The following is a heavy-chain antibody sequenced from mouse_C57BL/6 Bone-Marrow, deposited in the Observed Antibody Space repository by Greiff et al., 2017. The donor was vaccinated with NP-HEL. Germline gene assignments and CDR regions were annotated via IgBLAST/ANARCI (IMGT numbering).Heavy chain of an antibody. D-gene: IGHD1-1*01. CDR1: GYSITSGYY. J-gene: IGHJ3*01. CDR2: ISYDGSN. CDR3: ASRYYGSSAWFAY. Sequence: EVKLQESGPGLVKPSQSLSLTCSVTGYSITSGYYWNWIRQFPGNKLEWMGYISYDGSNNYNPSLKNRISITRDTSKNQFFLKLNSVTTEDTATYYCASRYYGSSAWFAYWGQGTLVTVSA. V-gene: IGHV3-6*01.